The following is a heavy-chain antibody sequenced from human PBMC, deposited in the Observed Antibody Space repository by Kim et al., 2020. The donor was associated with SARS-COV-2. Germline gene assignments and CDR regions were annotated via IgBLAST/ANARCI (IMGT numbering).Heavy chain of an antibody. CDR3: VNVRG. V-gene: IGHV3-23*01. CDR1: GFSFSDYG. CDR2: ISGTGGDNT. J-gene: IGHJ4*02. Sequence: GGSLRLSCAASGFSFSDYGMAWVRQAPGKGLEWVSTISGTGGDNTYYAESVKGRFSISRHDSKNTLSLQMNSLRVEDAAVYFCVNVRGWGQGTRLTVPA. D-gene: IGHD3-10*01.